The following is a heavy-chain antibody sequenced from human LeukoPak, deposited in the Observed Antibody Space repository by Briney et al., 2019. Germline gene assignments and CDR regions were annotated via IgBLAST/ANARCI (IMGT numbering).Heavy chain of an antibody. CDR3: AQNGQSGFSFDP. Sequence: SETLSLTCAVYGASLNGHYWSWIRQPAGKGLEWIGEGSDAGGTKYNPSLKSRVTISADTSKNQFSLKLSSVTAADTAVYYCAQNGQSGFSFDPWGQGTLVTVSS. J-gene: IGHJ5*02. D-gene: IGHD2-8*01. CDR1: GASLNGHY. CDR2: GSDAGGT. V-gene: IGHV4-34*01.